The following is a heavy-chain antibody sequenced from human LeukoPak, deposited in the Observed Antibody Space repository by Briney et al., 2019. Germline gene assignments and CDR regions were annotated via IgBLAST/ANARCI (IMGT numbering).Heavy chain of an antibody. CDR2: IYYSGST. V-gene: IGHV4-61*01. Sequence: SETLSLTCTVSGGSVSSGSYYWSWIRQPPGKGLGRIGYIYYSGSTNYNPSLKSRVTISVDTSKNQFSLKLSSVTAADTAVYYCARHFLSGNGDGDLWGQGTLVTVSS. D-gene: IGHD4-17*01. CDR3: ARHFLSGNGDGDL. J-gene: IGHJ4*02. CDR1: GGSVSSGSYY.